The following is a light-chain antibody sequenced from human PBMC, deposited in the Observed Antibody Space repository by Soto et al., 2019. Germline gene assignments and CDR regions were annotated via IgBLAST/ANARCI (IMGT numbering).Light chain of an antibody. Sequence: ETELTQSPGTLSLSPGERATLSCRASQSVSSSYLAWYQRKPGQAPRLLIYGASTRATGIPDRFSGSGSGTDFTLTISRLEPEDLAVYYCQQYSSSPYSFGQGTKVDIK. CDR1: QSVSSSY. V-gene: IGKV3-20*01. J-gene: IGKJ2*03. CDR2: GAS. CDR3: QQYSSSPYS.